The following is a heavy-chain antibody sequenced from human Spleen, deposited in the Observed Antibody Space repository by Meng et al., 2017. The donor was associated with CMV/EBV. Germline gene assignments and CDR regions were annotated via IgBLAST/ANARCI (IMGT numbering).Heavy chain of an antibody. Sequence: FTSSCFPWVRQAPGLGLEWMGWITAVTAGTNFARNFQCSVPLTSDSSIRATYMEQSRLSSGDTAVYYCARVRRLYCPSCVCSLVDPWGQGTLVTVSS. CDR3: ARVRRLYCPSCVCSLVDP. J-gene: IGHJ5*02. D-gene: IGHD2-8*02. CDR1: FTSSC. V-gene: IGHV1-2*02. CDR2: ITAVTAGT.